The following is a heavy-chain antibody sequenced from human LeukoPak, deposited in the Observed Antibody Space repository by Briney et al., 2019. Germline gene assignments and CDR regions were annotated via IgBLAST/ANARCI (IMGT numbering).Heavy chain of an antibody. CDR1: GGPFSGYY. CDR3: ARSPRV. V-gene: IGHV4-34*01. Sequence: SETLSLTCAVYGGPFSGYYWSWIRQPPGKGLEWIGEINHSGSTNYNPSLKSRVTISVDTSKNQFSLKLSSVAAADTAVYYCARSPRVWGQGTLVTVSS. CDR2: INHSGST. J-gene: IGHJ4*02. D-gene: IGHD6-13*01.